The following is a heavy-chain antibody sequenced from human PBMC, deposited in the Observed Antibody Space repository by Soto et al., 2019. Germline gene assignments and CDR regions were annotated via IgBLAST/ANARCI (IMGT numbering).Heavy chain of an antibody. CDR3: ARDGCTNGVCYFADY. J-gene: IGHJ4*02. Sequence: ESGGGLVKPGGSLRLSCAASGFTFSSYSMNWVRQAPGKGLEWVSSISSSSSYIYYADSVKGRFTISRDNAKNSLYLQMNSLRAEDTAVYYCARDGCTNGVCYFADYWGQGTLVTVSS. D-gene: IGHD2-8*01. CDR1: GFTFSSYS. CDR2: ISSSSSYI. V-gene: IGHV3-21*01.